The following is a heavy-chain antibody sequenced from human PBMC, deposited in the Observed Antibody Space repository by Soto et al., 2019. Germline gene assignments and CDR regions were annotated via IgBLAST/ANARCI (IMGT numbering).Heavy chain of an antibody. CDR1: GFTVSSYG. CDR2: IWYDGRNK. D-gene: IGHD3-9*01. V-gene: IGHV3-33*01. J-gene: IGHJ3*02. CDR3: AREIRTYYNIVAGVKLYSCGI. Sequence: QVQLVESGAGVVQPGRSLSLSCAASGFTVSSYGMHWVRQAPGKGLECVAVIWYDGRNKYYADSVKGRFTISRDNSMNLMYQQMNGLRPEATAVYYCAREIRTYYNIVAGVKLYSCGIWGQVTMVAVSS.